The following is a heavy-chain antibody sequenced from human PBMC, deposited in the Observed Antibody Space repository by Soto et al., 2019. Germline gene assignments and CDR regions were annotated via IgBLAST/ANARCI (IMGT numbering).Heavy chain of an antibody. CDR2: ISYDGTKK. J-gene: IGHJ6*02. V-gene: IGHV3-30*18. D-gene: IGHD3-22*01. CDR1: GFIFSDYG. Sequence: QVQLVESGGGVVQPGRSLRLSSEASGFIFSDYGMHWVRQAPGKGLEWVALISYDGTKKNYADSVRGRFTISRDDSKNTLYLQMNNLRAEDTALYYCAKDRATYYYDSSDYFYYFGMDLWGQGTTVTVSS. CDR3: AKDRATYYYDSSDYFYYFGMDL.